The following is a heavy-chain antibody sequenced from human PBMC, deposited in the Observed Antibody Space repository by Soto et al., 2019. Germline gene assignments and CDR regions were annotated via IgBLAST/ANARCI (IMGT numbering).Heavy chain of an antibody. CDR2: IYYSGST. CDR1: GGSISSGDYY. CDR3: ARYCGGDCYSRDGMDV. J-gene: IGHJ6*02. Sequence: QVQLQESGPGLVKPSQTLSLTCTVSGGSISSGDYYWSWIRQPPGKGLEWIGYIYYSGSTYYNPSLKSRVTISVDPSKNQFSLKLSSVTAADTAVYYCARYCGGDCYSRDGMDVWGQGTTVTVSS. V-gene: IGHV4-30-4*01. D-gene: IGHD2-21*02.